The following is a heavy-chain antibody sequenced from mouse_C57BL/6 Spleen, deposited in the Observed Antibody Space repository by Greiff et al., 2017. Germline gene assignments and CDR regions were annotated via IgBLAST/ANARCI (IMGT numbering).Heavy chain of an antibody. CDR3: TVVAEDYAMDY. CDR1: GYTFTDYE. J-gene: IGHJ4*01. V-gene: IGHV1-15*01. Sequence: QVQLKESGAELVRPGASVTLSCKASGYTFTDYEMHWVKQTPVHGLEWIGAIDPETGGTAYNQKFKGKAILTADKSSSTAYMELRSLTSEDSAVYYCTVVAEDYAMDYWGQGTSVTVSS. CDR2: IDPETGGT. D-gene: IGHD1-1*01.